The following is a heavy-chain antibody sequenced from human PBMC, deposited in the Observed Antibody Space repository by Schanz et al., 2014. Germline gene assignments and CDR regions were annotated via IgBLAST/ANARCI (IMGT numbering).Heavy chain of an antibody. J-gene: IGHJ4*02. CDR2: ICSSGNTI. CDR3: AREQIMAAAGLVDY. Sequence: EVQLLESGGGLVQPGGSLRLSCAASGFTFSSYAMSWVRQAPGKGLEWVSYICSSGNTIYYADSVKGRFTISRDNAKNSLYLQMNSLRAEDTAVYYCAREQIMAAAGLVDYWGQGTLVTVSS. V-gene: IGHV3-48*03. D-gene: IGHD6-13*01. CDR1: GFTFSSYA.